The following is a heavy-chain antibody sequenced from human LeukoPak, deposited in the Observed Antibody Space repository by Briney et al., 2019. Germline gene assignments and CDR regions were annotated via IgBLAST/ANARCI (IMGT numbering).Heavy chain of an antibody. Sequence: SETLSLTCAVYGGSFSGYYWSWIRQPPGKGLEWIGEINHSGSTNYNPSLKSRVTISVDTSKNQFSLKLSSVTAADTAVYYCARRRYYYYYYYMDVWGKGTTVTVSS. J-gene: IGHJ6*03. V-gene: IGHV4-34*01. CDR1: GGSFSGYY. CDR3: ARRRYYYYYYYMDV. CDR2: INHSGST.